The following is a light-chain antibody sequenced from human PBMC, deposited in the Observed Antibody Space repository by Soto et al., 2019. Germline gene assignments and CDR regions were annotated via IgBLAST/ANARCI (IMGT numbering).Light chain of an antibody. CDR3: QQSYSSPYT. CDR1: QTIHGD. Sequence: IQMTQSPSSLSASVGDRVTVTCRATQTIHGDLNWYHQKPGKAPKLLIYAATILQSGVPSRFSGSGSGTEFTLTISSLQPEDFATYYCQQSYSSPYTFGQGTKVDIK. J-gene: IGKJ2*01. V-gene: IGKV1-39*01. CDR2: AAT.